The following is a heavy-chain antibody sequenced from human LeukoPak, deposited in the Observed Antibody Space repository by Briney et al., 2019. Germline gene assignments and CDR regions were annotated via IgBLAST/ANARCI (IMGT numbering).Heavy chain of an antibody. CDR2: ISSSSSYI. CDR1: GFTFSSYS. CDR3: AKKSYDILTGSYYYYMDV. D-gene: IGHD3-9*01. Sequence: GGSLRLSCAASGFTFSSYSMNWVRQAPGKGLERVSSISSSSSYIYYADSVKGRFTISRDNAKNSLYLQMNSLRAEDTAVYYCAKKSYDILTGSYYYYMDVWGKGTTVTVSS. V-gene: IGHV3-21*01. J-gene: IGHJ6*03.